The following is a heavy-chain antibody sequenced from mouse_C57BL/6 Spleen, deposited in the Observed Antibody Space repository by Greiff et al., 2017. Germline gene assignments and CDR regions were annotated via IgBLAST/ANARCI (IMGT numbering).Heavy chain of an antibody. Sequence: QVQLQQSGAELVRPGASVKLSCKASGYTFTDYNINWVKQRPGQGLEWIARIYPGSGSTDYNEKFKGKATLTAEKSSSTAYMQLSSLTSEDSAVYFCARKGYYGSISYFDYWGQGTTLTVSS. V-gene: IGHV1-76*01. CDR1: GYTFTDYN. CDR3: ARKGYYGSISYFDY. CDR2: IYPGSGST. J-gene: IGHJ2*01. D-gene: IGHD1-1*01.